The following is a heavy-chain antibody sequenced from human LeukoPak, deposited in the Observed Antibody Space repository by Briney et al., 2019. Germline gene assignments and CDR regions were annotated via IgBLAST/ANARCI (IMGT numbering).Heavy chain of an antibody. CDR3: ARAYSRFRIYYMDV. V-gene: IGHV4-34*01. CDR2: VTHTGST. CDR1: GGSFSGYS. J-gene: IGHJ6*03. Sequence: SETLSLTCAVYGGSFSGYSWSWIRQPPGGGLEWVGVVTHTGSTNYNPSFKRRVTISVDTSKNQFSLKPNSVTAADTAVYYCARAYSRFRIYYMDVWGKGTTVTISS. D-gene: IGHD6-13*01.